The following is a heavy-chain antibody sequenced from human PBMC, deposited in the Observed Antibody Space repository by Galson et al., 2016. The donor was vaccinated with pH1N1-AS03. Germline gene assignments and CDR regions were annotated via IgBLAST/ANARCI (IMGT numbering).Heavy chain of an antibody. Sequence: CAISGDSVFGSRGVAWHWIRQSPSRGLEWLGRTFYWSKWSNDYAESVKSRITIDPDTSNNQFSLHLNSVTPEDTAIYFCARGKNSGFDYWGQGTPVTVSS. CDR1: GDSVFGSRGVA. J-gene: IGHJ4*02. CDR2: TFYWSKWSN. V-gene: IGHV6-1*01. D-gene: IGHD3-10*01. CDR3: ARGKNSGFDY.